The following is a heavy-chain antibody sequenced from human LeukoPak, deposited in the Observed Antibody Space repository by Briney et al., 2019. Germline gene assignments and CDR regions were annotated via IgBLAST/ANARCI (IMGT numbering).Heavy chain of an antibody. J-gene: IGHJ6*02. CDR2: ISYDGSNK. Sequence: GGSLRLSCAASGFTFSSYAMHWDRQAPGKGLEWVAVISYDGSNKYYADSVKGRFTISRDNSKNTLYLQMNSLRAEDTAVYYCARGIALLGYYYGMDVWGQGTTVTVSS. V-gene: IGHV3-30-3*01. D-gene: IGHD3-3*02. CDR3: ARGIALLGYYYGMDV. CDR1: GFTFSSYA.